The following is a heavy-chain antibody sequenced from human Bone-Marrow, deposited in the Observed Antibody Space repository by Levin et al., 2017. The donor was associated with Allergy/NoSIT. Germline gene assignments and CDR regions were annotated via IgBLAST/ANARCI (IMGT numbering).Heavy chain of an antibody. CDR3: ARERYDYVWGSYQFDY. CDR2: IYTSGST. V-gene: IGHV4-4*07. D-gene: IGHD3-16*01. CDR1: GGSISSYY. Sequence: SQTLSLTCTVSGGSISSYYWSWIRQPAGKGLEWIGRIYTSGSTNYNPSLKSRVTMSVDTSKNQFSLKLSSVTAADTAVYYCARERYDYVWGSYQFDYWGQGTLVTVSS. J-gene: IGHJ4*02.